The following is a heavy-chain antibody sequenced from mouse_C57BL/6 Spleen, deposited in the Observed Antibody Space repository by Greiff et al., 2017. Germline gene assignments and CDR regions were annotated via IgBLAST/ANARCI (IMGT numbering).Heavy chain of an antibody. CDR1: GYTFTSYW. V-gene: IGHV1-69*01. CDR3: ARIAAQAPWGFAY. D-gene: IGHD3-2*02. Sequence: VQLQQPGAELVMPGASVKLSCKASGYTFTSYWMHWVKQRPGQGLEWIGEIDPSDSYTNYNQKFKGKSTLTVDKSSSTAYMQLSSLTSEDSAVDYCARIAAQAPWGFAYWGQGTLVTVSA. CDR2: IDPSDSYT. J-gene: IGHJ3*01.